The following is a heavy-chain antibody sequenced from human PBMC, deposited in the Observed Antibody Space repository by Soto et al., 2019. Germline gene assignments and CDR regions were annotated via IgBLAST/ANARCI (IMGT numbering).Heavy chain of an antibody. CDR3: ARLPGYSSGWYQGYYYGMDV. CDR1: GGSISSYY. V-gene: IGHV4-59*01. CDR2: IYYSGST. D-gene: IGHD6-19*01. Sequence: SETLSLTCTVSGGSISSYYWSWIRQPPGKGLEWIGYIYYSGSTNYNPSLKSRVTISVDTSKNQFSLKLSSVTAADTAVYYCARLPGYSSGWYQGYYYGMDVWGQGTTVTVPS. J-gene: IGHJ6*02.